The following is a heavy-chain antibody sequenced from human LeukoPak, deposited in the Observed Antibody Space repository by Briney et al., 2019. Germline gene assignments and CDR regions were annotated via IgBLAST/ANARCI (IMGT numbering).Heavy chain of an antibody. V-gene: IGHV3-7*01. CDR3: TKGRSNHY. J-gene: IGHJ4*02. Sequence: GSLRLSCAASGFTFSDFWMGWVRQAPGKGLEWVVNINQDGSENYYVDSVKGRFTISRDNAKNSLYLQMNSLRAEDTAVYYCTKGRSNHYWGQGTLVTVST. CDR1: GFTFSDFW. D-gene: IGHD3-10*01. CDR2: INQDGSEN.